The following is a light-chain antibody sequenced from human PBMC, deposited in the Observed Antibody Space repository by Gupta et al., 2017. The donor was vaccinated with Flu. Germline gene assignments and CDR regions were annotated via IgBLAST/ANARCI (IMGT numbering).Light chain of an antibody. Sequence: EVFLTQSPGTLSLSPGETATLSCRASQNISSSYLAWHQQKPGLAPRLLIYGTINRATGVPDRITGSGSGTDFTLTISRLEPEDSAVYFCQQYGGSPLYTFGQGTKIEIK. V-gene: IGKV3-20*01. J-gene: IGKJ2*01. CDR1: QNISSSY. CDR2: GTI. CDR3: QQYGGSPLYT.